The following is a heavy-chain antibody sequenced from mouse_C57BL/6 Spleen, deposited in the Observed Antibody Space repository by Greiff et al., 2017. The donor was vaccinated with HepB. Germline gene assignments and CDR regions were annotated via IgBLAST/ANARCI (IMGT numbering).Heavy chain of an antibody. D-gene: IGHD1-2*01. J-gene: IGHJ3*01. CDR1: GYTFTSYW. CDR3: ARSITTARGGFAY. CDR2: IDPSDSEN. V-gene: IGHV1-52*01. Sequence: QVQLQQPGAELVRPGSSVKLSCKASGYTFTSYWMHWVKQRPIQGLEWIGNIDPSDSENHDNPKFKDKATLTVDKSSTTAYMQLSSLTSEDSAVYYCARSITTARGGFAYWGQWTLVTFSA.